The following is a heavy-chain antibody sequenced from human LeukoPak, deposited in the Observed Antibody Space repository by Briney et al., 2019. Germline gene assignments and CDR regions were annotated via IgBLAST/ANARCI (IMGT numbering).Heavy chain of an antibody. Sequence: GASVKVSCKTSGYTFTGYYMHWVRQAPGQGLEWMGCINPNSGGTRYAQKFQGRVTMTRDTSMSTAYMELSRLRSDDTAVYYCARDPDNLTGYSGDDALDIWGQGTMVTVSS. V-gene: IGHV1-2*02. CDR1: GYTFTGYY. CDR2: INPNSGGT. D-gene: IGHD3-9*01. CDR3: ARDPDNLTGYSGDDALDI. J-gene: IGHJ3*02.